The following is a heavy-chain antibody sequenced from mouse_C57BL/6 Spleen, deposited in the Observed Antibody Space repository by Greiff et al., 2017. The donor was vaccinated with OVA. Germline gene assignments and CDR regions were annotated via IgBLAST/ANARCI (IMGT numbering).Heavy chain of an antibody. V-gene: IGHV1-69*01. CDR3: ARGELLRSFMDY. CDR1: GYTFTSYW. CDR2: IDPSDSYT. Sequence: QVQLQQPGAELVMPGASVKLSCKASGYTFTSYWMHWVKQRPGQGLEWIGEIDPSDSYTNYNQMFKGKSTLTVDKSSSTDYMLLSSLTSEDSAVYYCARGELLRSFMDYWGQGTSVTVSS. D-gene: IGHD1-1*01. J-gene: IGHJ4*01.